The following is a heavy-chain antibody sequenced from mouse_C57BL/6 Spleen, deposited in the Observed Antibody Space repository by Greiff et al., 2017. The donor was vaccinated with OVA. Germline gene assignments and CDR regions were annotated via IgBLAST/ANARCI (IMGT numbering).Heavy chain of an antibody. CDR3: ARTQSPLTGGFAY. CDR2: IWSGGST. CDR1: GFSLTSYG. D-gene: IGHD4-1*01. J-gene: IGHJ3*01. Sequence: VQLVESGPGLVQPSQSLSITCTVSGFSLTSYGVHWVRQSPGKGLEWLGVIWSGGSTDYNAAFISRLSISKDNSKSQVFFKMNSLQADDTAIYYCARTQSPLTGGFAYWGQGTLVTVSA. V-gene: IGHV2-2*01.